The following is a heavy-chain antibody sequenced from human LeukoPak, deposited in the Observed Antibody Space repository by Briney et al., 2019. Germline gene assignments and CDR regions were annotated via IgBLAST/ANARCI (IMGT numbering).Heavy chain of an antibody. Sequence: ASVKVSCKASGGTFSSYAISWVRQAPGQGLEWMGGIIPIFDTANYAQKFQGRVTITTDESTSTAYMELSSLRSEDTAVYYCAREGYCSGGSCYRVAFDIWGQGTMVTVSS. V-gene: IGHV1-69*05. D-gene: IGHD2-15*01. CDR2: IIPIFDTA. J-gene: IGHJ3*02. CDR1: GGTFSSYA. CDR3: AREGYCSGGSCYRVAFDI.